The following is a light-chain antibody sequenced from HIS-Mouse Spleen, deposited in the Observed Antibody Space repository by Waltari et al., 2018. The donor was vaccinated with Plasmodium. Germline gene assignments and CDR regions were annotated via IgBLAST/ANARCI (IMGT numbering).Light chain of an antibody. CDR3: CSYAGSSTVV. CDR2: EGS. J-gene: IGLJ3*02. V-gene: IGLV2-23*03. CDR1: SSDVGSYNL. Sequence: QSALTQPASVSGSPGQSITISCTGTSSDVGSYNLVSWYQQHPGKAPKLMIYEGSKRPSGVSKRFSGSKSGNTACLTISGLQAEDEADYYCCSYAGSSTVVFGGGTKLTVL.